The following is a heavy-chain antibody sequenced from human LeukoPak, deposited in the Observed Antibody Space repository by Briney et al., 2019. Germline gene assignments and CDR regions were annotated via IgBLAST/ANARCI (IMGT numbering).Heavy chain of an antibody. D-gene: IGHD3-10*01. V-gene: IGHV4-34*01. CDR1: GGSISSYY. CDR3: ARGRWFGYTNDAFDI. Sequence: PSETLSLTCTVSGGSISSYYWSWIRQPPGKGLEWIGEINHSGSTNYNPSLKSRVTISVDTSKNQFSLKLSSVTAADTAVYYCARGRWFGYTNDAFDIWGQGTMATVSS. J-gene: IGHJ3*02. CDR2: INHSGST.